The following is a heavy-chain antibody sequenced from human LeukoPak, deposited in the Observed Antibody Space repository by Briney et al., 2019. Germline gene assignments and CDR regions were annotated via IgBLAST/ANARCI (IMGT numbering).Heavy chain of an antibody. Sequence: SETLSLTCTVSGGSISSSSDYWGWIRRPPGKGLEWIASIYYSGTTYYNPSLKSRVSISAGTSKNQFSLKLSSVTAADTAMYYCTSRGWIVGLVDYWGQGTLVTVSS. J-gene: IGHJ4*02. V-gene: IGHV4-39*01. CDR1: GGSISSSSDY. CDR3: TSRGWIVGLVDY. D-gene: IGHD3-22*01. CDR2: IYYSGTT.